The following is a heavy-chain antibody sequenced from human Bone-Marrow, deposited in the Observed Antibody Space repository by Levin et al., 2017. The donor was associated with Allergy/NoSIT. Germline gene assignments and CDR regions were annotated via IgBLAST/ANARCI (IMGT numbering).Heavy chain of an antibody. J-gene: IGHJ5*02. V-gene: IGHV4-39*01. CDR1: GGSISSSSYY. CDR3: ARHGEGEEGFIVVVPAAYWFDP. D-gene: IGHD2-2*01. CDR2: IYYSGST. Sequence: SQTLSLTCTVSGGSISSSSYYWGWIRQPPGKGLEWIGSIYYSGSTYYNPSLKSRVTISVDTSKNQFSLKLSSVTAADTAVYYCARHGEGEEGFIVVVPAAYWFDPWGQGTLVTVSS.